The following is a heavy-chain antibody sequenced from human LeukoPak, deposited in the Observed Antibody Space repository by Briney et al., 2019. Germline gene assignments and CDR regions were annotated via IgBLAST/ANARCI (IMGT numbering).Heavy chain of an antibody. Sequence: GASVKVSCKASGYTFTSYGISWVRQAPGQGLEWMGWISAYNGNTNYAQKFQGRVTMTTDTSTSTANMELRSLRSDDTAVYYCARESRDPYYYYGMDVWGQGTTVTVSS. CDR2: ISAYNGNT. J-gene: IGHJ6*02. CDR1: GYTFTSYG. CDR3: ARESRDPYYYYGMDV. D-gene: IGHD2-21*02. V-gene: IGHV1-18*01.